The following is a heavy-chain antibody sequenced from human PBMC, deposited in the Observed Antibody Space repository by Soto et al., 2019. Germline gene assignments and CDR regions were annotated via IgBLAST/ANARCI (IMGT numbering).Heavy chain of an antibody. CDR1: GFTFSSYW. J-gene: IGHJ6*01. Sequence: PGGSLRLSCAASGFTFSSYWMHWVRQAPGKGLVWVSRINIDGCSTSYADSVKGRFTISRDNAKNTLYLQMNSLRAEDTAVYYCARELRLLLGYCSSTSCYDRYYYYGMEVWGQGTTVTVSS. D-gene: IGHD2-2*01. V-gene: IGHV3-74*01. CDR3: ARELRLLLGYCSSTSCYDRYYYYGMEV. CDR2: INIDGCST.